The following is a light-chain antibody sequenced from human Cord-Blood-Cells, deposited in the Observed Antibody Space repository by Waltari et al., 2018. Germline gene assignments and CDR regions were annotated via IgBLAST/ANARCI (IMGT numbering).Light chain of an antibody. V-gene: IGLV2-14*01. CDR2: DVS. CDR3: SSYTSSSTLV. J-gene: IGLJ2*01. Sequence: QSALTQPASVSGSPGQSITISCTGTSSDVGGYNYVSWYQQHPGKTSKLMIYDVSNRPSGLTNRFSGSKSGNTASLTIPGLQAEDEADYYCSSYTSSSTLVFGGGTKLTVL. CDR1: SSDVGGYNY.